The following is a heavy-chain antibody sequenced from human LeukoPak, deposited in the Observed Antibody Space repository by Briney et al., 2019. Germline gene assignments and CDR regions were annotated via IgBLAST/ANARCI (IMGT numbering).Heavy chain of an antibody. CDR3: ARDGRGHWDTRIWYLGNWFDP. CDR2: ISTYSGNT. D-gene: IGHD6-13*01. J-gene: IGHJ5*02. Sequence: ASVKVSCKTSGYTFTGYYMHWVRQAPGQGPEWMGWISTYSGNTHYAQELQGRVTLTTDTSTSTAHMDLRSLRSDDTAVYYCARDGRGHWDTRIWYLGNWFDPWGQGTLVTVSS. CDR1: GYTFTGYY. V-gene: IGHV1-18*04.